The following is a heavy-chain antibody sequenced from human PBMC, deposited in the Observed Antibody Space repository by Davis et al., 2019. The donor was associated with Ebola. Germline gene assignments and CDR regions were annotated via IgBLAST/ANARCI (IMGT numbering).Heavy chain of an antibody. D-gene: IGHD6-6*01. CDR2: ISYDGSNK. Sequence: GESLKISCAASGFTFSSYAMHWVRQAPGKGLEWVAVISYDGSNKYYADSVKGRFTISRDNSKNTLYLQMNSLRAEDTAVYYCARDGLAARHLEYWGQGTLVTVSS. CDR1: GFTFSSYA. V-gene: IGHV3-30-3*01. J-gene: IGHJ4*02. CDR3: ARDGLAARHLEY.